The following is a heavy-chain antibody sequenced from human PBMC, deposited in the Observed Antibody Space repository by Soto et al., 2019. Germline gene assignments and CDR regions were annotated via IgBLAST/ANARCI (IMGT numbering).Heavy chain of an antibody. CDR2: IYWDDDN. Sequence: QITLKESGPTLVKPTQTLTLTCTFSGFSLSTSGVGVGWIRQPPGKALEWLALIYWDDDNRYSPSLKSRLTITKDTSKNQVVRTMTNVDPVDTATYYCALRRGFGELLNWGQGALVTVSS. CDR3: ALRRGFGELLN. V-gene: IGHV2-5*02. D-gene: IGHD3-10*01. CDR1: GFSLSTSGVG. J-gene: IGHJ4*02.